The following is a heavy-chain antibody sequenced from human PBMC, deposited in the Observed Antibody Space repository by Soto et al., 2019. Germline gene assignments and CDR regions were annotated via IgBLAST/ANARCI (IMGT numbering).Heavy chain of an antibody. CDR3: AKDHLPSTVTTPGY. CDR1: GFTFSTYG. D-gene: IGHD4-17*01. J-gene: IGHJ4*02. Sequence: HVKLVESGGGVVQPGRSLRLSCAASGFTFSTYGMHWVRQAPGKGLEWVAVISYDGNNKYYADSVKGRFTIARDNSKNTLFLQMDSLRAEDTAVYYCAKDHLPSTVTTPGYWGQGTLVTVSS. V-gene: IGHV3-30*18. CDR2: ISYDGNNK.